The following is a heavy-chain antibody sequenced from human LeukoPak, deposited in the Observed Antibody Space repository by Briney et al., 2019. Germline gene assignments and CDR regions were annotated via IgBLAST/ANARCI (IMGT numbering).Heavy chain of an antibody. V-gene: IGHV4-59*08. CDR3: ARRKWLDAFDI. CDR1: GGSISSYY. J-gene: IGHJ3*02. CDR2: IYYSGST. Sequence: SETLSLTCPVSGGSISSYYWSWIRQPPGKGLEWIGYIYYSGSTNYNPSLKSRVTISVDTSKNQFSLKLSSVTAADTAVYYCARRKWLDAFDIWGQGTMVTVSS. D-gene: IGHD5-12*01.